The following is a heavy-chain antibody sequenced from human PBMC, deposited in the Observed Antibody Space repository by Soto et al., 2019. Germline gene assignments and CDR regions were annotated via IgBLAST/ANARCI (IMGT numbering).Heavy chain of an antibody. D-gene: IGHD6-13*01. Sequence: SETLSLTCPVSFGSISSGGYYWSLFRQHPGKGLEWIGYIYYSGSTYYNPSLKSRVTISVDTSKNQFSLKLSSVTAADTAVYYCARAAHYSSPFRWFEPWGQGTLVTVSS. J-gene: IGHJ5*02. V-gene: IGHV4-31*03. CDR3: ARAAHYSSPFRWFEP. CDR1: FGSISSGGYY. CDR2: IYYSGST.